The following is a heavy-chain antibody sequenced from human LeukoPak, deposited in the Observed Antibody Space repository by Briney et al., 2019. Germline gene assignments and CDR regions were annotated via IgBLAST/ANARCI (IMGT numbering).Heavy chain of an antibody. CDR1: GFTFSRYW. CDR2: INSDGSNT. D-gene: IGHD3-10*01. CDR3: ARVGRGLYGMDV. Sequence: GGSLRLSCAASGFTFSRYWMHWVRQAPGKGLVWVSRINSDGSNTIYADSVKGRFAISRDNAKNTLFLQMNSLRAEDTAVYYCARVGRGLYGMDVWGQGTTVTVSS. J-gene: IGHJ6*02. V-gene: IGHV3-74*01.